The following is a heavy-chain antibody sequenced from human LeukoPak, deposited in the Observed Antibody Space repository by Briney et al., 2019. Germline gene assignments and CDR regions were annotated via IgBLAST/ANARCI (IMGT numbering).Heavy chain of an antibody. J-gene: IGHJ4*02. CDR2: ISSSSSYI. CDR1: GLTFSSYS. Sequence: GGSLRLSCAASGLTFSSYSMNWVRQAPGKGLEWVTSISSSSSYIYYADSVKGRFTISRDNAKNSLYLQMNSLRAEDTAVYYCASMLLGGSGWYDYWGQGTLVTVSS. V-gene: IGHV3-21*01. D-gene: IGHD6-19*01. CDR3: ASMLLGGSGWYDY.